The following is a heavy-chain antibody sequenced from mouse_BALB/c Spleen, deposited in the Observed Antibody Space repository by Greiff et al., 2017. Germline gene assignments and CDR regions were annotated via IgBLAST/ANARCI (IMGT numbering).Heavy chain of an antibody. J-gene: IGHJ4*01. CDR2: INPSTGYT. Sequence: VKLMESGAELAKPGASVKMSCKASGYTFTSYWMHWVKQRPGQGLEWIGYINPSTGYTEYNQKFKDKATLTADKSSSTAYMQLSSLTSEDSAVYYCARSGYGAMDYWGQGTSVTVSS. CDR3: ARSGYGAMDY. CDR1: GYTFTSYW. D-gene: IGHD1-2*01. V-gene: IGHV1-7*01.